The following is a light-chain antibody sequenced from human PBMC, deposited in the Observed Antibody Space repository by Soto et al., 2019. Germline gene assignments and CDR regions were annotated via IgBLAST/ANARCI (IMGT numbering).Light chain of an antibody. CDR2: GAS. CDR3: QQYGSSPIT. J-gene: IGKJ5*01. CDR1: QSVSSSY. Sequence: EIVLTQSPGTLSLSPGERATLSCRASQSVSSSYLAWYQQKPGQAPRLLIYGASSRATGIPARFSGSGSGTAFTLTISRLEPEDFAVYYCQQYGSSPITFGKGTRLEIK. V-gene: IGKV3-20*01.